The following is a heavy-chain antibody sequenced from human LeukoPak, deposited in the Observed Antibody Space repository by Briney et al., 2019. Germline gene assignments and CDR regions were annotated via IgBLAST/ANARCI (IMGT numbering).Heavy chain of an antibody. V-gene: IGHV3-48*03. CDR3: ARDPGFCSGGSCYSGLGDAFDL. CDR2: ISSFSSPI. Sequence: GGSLRLSCVASGLTFSSYEMNWVRQAPGKGLEWVSYISSFSSPIYYADSVKGRFSIYRDNAKKSLYLQMSSLRAEDTAVYYCARDPGFCSGGSCYSGLGDAFDLWGQGTMVTVSS. D-gene: IGHD2-15*01. CDR1: GLTFSSYE. J-gene: IGHJ3*01.